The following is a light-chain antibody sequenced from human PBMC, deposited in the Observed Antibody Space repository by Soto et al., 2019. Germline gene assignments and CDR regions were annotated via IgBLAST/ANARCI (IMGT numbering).Light chain of an antibody. Sequence: SVLAQPPSVSGAPGRRVTISCTGSSSNIGAGYDVHWYQQLPGTAPKLLIYGNSNRPSGVPDRFSGSKSGTSASLAITGLQAEDEAEYYCQSYDSSLSGSVFGGGTKLTVL. CDR3: QSYDSSLSGSV. CDR1: SSNIGAGYD. J-gene: IGLJ3*02. V-gene: IGLV1-40*01. CDR2: GNS.